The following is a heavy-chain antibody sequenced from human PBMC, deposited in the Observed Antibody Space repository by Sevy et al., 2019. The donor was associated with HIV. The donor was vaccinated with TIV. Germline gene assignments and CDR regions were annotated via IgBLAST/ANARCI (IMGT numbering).Heavy chain of an antibody. D-gene: IGHD6-13*01. V-gene: IGHV3-30-3*01. CDR3: ARDRESSSWLDY. J-gene: IGHJ4*02. CDR2: ISYDGSNK. CDR1: GFTFSNFL. Sequence: GGSLRLSCAASGFTFSNFLMYWVRQAPGKGLEWVAGISYDGSNKYYADSVKGRFTISRDNSKNTLYLQMNSLRDEYTAKYYCARDRESSSWLDYWGQGTLVTVSS.